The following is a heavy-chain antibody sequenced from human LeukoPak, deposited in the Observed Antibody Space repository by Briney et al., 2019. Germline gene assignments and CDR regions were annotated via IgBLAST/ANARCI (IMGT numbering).Heavy chain of an antibody. V-gene: IGHV3-23*01. CDR3: ASDCTNGVCFDY. J-gene: IGHJ4*02. D-gene: IGHD2-8*01. Sequence: GGSLRLSCAASGFTFSSYAMSWVRQAPGKGLEWVSAIVGSGGSTFYADSVKGRFTISRDNSKNTLYLQMDSLRAEDTAVYYCASDCTNGVCFDYWGQGTLVTVSS. CDR1: GFTFSSYA. CDR2: IVGSGGST.